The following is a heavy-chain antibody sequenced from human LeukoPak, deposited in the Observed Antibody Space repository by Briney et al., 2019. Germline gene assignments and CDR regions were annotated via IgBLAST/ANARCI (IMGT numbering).Heavy chain of an antibody. CDR2: ISSSSSYI. D-gene: IGHD2-2*02. J-gene: IGHJ4*02. CDR3: ARGGRYCSSTSCYKVDY. V-gene: IGHV3-21*01. Sequence: GGSLRLSCAASGFTFSNYAMSWVRQPPGKGLEWVSSISSSSSYIYYADSVKGRFTISRDNAKNSLYLQMNSLRAEDTAVYYCARGGRYCSSTSCYKVDYWGQGTLVTVSS. CDR1: GFTFSNYA.